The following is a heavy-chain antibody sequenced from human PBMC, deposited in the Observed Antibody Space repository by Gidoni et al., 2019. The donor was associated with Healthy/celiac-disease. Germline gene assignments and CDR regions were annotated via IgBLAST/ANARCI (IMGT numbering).Heavy chain of an antibody. D-gene: IGHD3-9*01. Sequence: QVQLVQSGAEVKKPGSSVKVSCKASGGTFSSYAISWVRQAPGQGLEWMGGIIPIFGTANYAQKFQGRVTITADKSTSTAYMELSSLRSEDTAVYYCARSTFYDSLTIFFYMDVWGKGTTVTVSS. CDR2: IIPIFGTA. CDR3: ARSTFYDSLTIFFYMDV. J-gene: IGHJ6*03. CDR1: GGTFSSYA. V-gene: IGHV1-69*06.